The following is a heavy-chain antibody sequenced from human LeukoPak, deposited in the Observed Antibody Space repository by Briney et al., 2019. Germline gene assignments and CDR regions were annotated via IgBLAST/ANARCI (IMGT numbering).Heavy chain of an antibody. CDR2: ISAYNGNT. V-gene: IGHV1-18*01. J-gene: IGHJ4*02. CDR3: ARDDPVVPAAIPGDY. CDR1: GYTFTSYG. D-gene: IGHD2-2*02. Sequence: ASVKVSCKASGYTFTSYGISWVRQAPGQGLEWMGWISAYNGNTNYAQKLQGSVTMTTDTSTSTAYMELRSLRSDDTAVYYCARDDPVVPAAIPGDYWGQGTLVTVSS.